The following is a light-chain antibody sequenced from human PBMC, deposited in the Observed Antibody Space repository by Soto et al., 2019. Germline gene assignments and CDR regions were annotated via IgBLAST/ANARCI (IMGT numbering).Light chain of an antibody. CDR1: QANRTA. V-gene: IGKV1-6*01. J-gene: IGKJ1*01. CDR3: LLDFRYFWA. CDR2: AAS. Sequence: AIQLTQSPSSLYASVGDRVTITCRASQANRTALGWYQQKPGKVPKLLIYAASILQSGVPSRFSGSGSGTDFTLTISSLQPEDFATYYCLLDFRYFWAFGQGTKVEIK.